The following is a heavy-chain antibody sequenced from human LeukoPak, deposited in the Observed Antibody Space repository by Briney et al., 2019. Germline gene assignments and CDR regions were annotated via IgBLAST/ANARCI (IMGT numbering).Heavy chain of an antibody. Sequence: PGGSLRLSCAASGFTFSSYSMNWVRQAPGKGLEWDSSISSSSSYIYYADSVKGRFTISRDNAKNSLYLQMNSLRAEDTAVYYCARDQVYAFWSGRFDYYYYYMDVWGKGTTVTVSS. CDR3: ARDQVYAFWSGRFDYYYYYMDV. J-gene: IGHJ6*03. V-gene: IGHV3-21*01. D-gene: IGHD3-3*01. CDR2: ISSSSSYI. CDR1: GFTFSSYS.